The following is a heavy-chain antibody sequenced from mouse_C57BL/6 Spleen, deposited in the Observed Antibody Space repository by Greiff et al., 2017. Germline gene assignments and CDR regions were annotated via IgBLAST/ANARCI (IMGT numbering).Heavy chain of an antibody. Sequence: QVHVKQSGAELVKPGASVKISCKASGYAFSSYWMNWVKQRPGKGLEWIGQIYPGDGDTNYNGKFKGKATLTADKSSSTAYMQLSSLTSEDSAVYFCARGSTTVFDYWGQGTTLTVSS. CDR2: IYPGDGDT. J-gene: IGHJ2*01. CDR1: GYAFSSYW. D-gene: IGHD1-1*01. CDR3: ARGSTTVFDY. V-gene: IGHV1-80*01.